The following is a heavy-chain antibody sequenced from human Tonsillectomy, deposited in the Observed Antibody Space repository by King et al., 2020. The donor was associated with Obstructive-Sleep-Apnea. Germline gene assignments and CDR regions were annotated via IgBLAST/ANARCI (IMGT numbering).Heavy chain of an antibody. Sequence: VQLVESGGGVVQPGRSLRLSCAASGFTFSSYGMHWVRQAPGKGLEWVAVIWYDGSNKYYADSVKGRFTISRDNSKNTLYLQMNSLRAEDTAVYYCARDPRESSGWLGGFDYWGQGTLVTVSS. CDR2: IWYDGSNK. CDR1: GFTFSSYG. CDR3: ARDPRESSGWLGGFDY. D-gene: IGHD6-19*01. J-gene: IGHJ4*02. V-gene: IGHV3-33*01.